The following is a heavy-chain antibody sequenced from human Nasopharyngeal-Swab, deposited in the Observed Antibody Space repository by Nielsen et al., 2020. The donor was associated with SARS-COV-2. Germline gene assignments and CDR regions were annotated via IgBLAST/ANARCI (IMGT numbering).Heavy chain of an antibody. CDR3: AREQAAMYYFDY. V-gene: IGHV1-18*01. Sequence: ASVKVSCKASGYTFTSYGISWVRQAPGQGLEWMGWISAYNGNTNYAQKLQGRVTMATDTSTSTAYMELRSLRSDDTAVYYCAREQAAMYYFDYWGQGTLVTVSS. CDR1: GYTFTSYG. J-gene: IGHJ4*02. D-gene: IGHD2-2*01. CDR2: ISAYNGNT.